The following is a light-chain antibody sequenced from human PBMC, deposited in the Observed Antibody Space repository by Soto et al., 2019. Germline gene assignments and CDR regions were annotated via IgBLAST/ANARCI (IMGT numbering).Light chain of an antibody. CDR2: DAS. CDR3: QHHETLIT. J-gene: IGKJ5*01. Sequence: ELELTQSPSTLSLSPGDRATLSCRASQTTSSYLAWYHQKPGRAPRLLIYDASSRATGIPARFSGSGSGAEFPPTSTSLDPEYSAVYYCQHHETLITFGQGTRLEIK. V-gene: IGKV3-11*01. CDR1: QTTSSY.